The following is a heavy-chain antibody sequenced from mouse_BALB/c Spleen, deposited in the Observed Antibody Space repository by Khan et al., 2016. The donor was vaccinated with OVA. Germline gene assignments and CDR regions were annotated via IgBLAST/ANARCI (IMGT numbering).Heavy chain of an antibody. CDR1: GYSFTNYV. Sequence: VQLQQSGPELVKPGVSVKMSCKASGYSFTNYVMHWVKQKTGQGLEWIGYINSYIDGTKYNEKFNAKATLTSDKSSSTAHMELSHLTSEDSAVDYSARYASSPYYAMDYWCQGTSVTISS. CDR3: ARYASSPYYAMDY. D-gene: IGHD1-1*01. V-gene: IGHV1S136*01. J-gene: IGHJ4*01. CDR2: INSYIDGT.